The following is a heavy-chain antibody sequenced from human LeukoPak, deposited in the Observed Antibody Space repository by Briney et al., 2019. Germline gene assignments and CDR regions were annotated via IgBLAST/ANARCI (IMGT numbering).Heavy chain of an antibody. D-gene: IGHD3-10*01. CDR1: GGSISSYY. Sequence: SETLSLTCTVSGGSISSYYWSWIRQPPGKGLEWIGYIYYSGSTNYNPSLKSRVTISVDTSKNQCSLKLSSVTAADTAVYYCARIDGSGYSPRGSWFDPWGQGTLVTVSS. J-gene: IGHJ5*02. CDR2: IYYSGST. V-gene: IGHV4-59*01. CDR3: ARIDGSGYSPRGSWFDP.